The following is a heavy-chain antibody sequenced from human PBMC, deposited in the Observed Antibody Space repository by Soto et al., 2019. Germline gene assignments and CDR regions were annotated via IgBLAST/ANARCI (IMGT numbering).Heavy chain of an antibody. D-gene: IGHD3-3*02. CDR3: ARDKDRQQLGGNYYYIMDV. Sequence: QVQLVQSGPEVKKPGSSVRVSCKTSGGTFRTSAMSWVRQAPGQGLEWMGGIMPVFSTPDYAQKFQGRVTITADESTSTAYMELSSLRSEDTAVYYCARDKDRQQLGGNYYYIMDVWGQGTTVTVSS. CDR2: IMPVFSTP. CDR1: GGTFRTSA. J-gene: IGHJ6*02. V-gene: IGHV1-69*12.